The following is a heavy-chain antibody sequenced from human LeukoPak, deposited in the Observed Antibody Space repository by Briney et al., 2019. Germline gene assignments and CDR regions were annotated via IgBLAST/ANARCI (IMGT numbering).Heavy chain of an antibody. CDR3: ARSSIRSSGYYYADY. CDR1: GGSISSYY. V-gene: IGHV4-59*08. Sequence: SETLSLTCTVSGGSISSYYWSWIRQPPGEGLEWIGYIYYSGSTNYNPSLKSRVTISVDTSTNQFSLKLSSVTAADTAVYYCARSSIRSSGYYYADYWGQGTLVTVSS. J-gene: IGHJ4*02. D-gene: IGHD3-22*01. CDR2: IYYSGST.